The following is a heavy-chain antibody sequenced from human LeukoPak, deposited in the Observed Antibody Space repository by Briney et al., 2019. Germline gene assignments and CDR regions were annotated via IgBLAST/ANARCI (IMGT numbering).Heavy chain of an antibody. CDR3: ARDVGSGWFDY. D-gene: IGHD6-19*01. V-gene: IGHV3-48*03. CDR2: MSNSGRTI. J-gene: IGHJ4*02. Sequence: GGSLRLSCAASGFTFSSFEMNWVRQAPGKGLEWVSYMSNSGRTIYYTDSVKGRFTISRDNAKNSLYLQMNSLRAEDTAVYYCARDVGSGWFDYWGQGTLVTISS. CDR1: GFTFSSFE.